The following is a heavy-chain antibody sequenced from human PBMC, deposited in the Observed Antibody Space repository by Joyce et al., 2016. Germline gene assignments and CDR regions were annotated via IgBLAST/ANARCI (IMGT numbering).Heavy chain of an antibody. V-gene: IGHV3-30*03. D-gene: IGHD6-6*01. J-gene: IGHJ4*02. CDR3: ARIFLGVATRPPLDY. Sequence: QVQVVESGGGVVQPGKSLRLSCAASGFTFSTSAMHWVRRAPGKGLKWVAVISYDGTNKYYSDSVKGRFTISRDNSKSTLFLQMDSLKPEDTAVYYCARIFLGVATRPPLDYWGQGTLVTVS. CDR1: GFTFSTSA. CDR2: ISYDGTNK.